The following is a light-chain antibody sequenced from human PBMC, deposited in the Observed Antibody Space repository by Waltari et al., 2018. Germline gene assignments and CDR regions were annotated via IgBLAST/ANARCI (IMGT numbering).Light chain of an antibody. V-gene: IGKV1-39*01. J-gene: IGKJ2*01. CDR2: GVS. CDR1: QNIFSF. CDR3: QQSYSTPYT. Sequence: DLQLTQSPPSLSAPVGDRATLTCRASQNIFSFLNWYQQKPGKAPKLLIYGVSNLESGDPSRFSGSGSATDFTLTISSLQPEDFATYYCQQSYSTPYTFGQGTKLDIK.